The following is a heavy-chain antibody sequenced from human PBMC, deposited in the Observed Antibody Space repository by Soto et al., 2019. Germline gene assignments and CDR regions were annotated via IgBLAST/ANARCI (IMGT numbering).Heavy chain of an antibody. CDR3: ARGKGKTMVRGVNPFDY. Sequence: QAQLVESGGGVVQPGRSLRLSCAASGFTFSSYAMHWVRQAPGKGLEWVAVISYDGSNKYYADSVKGRFTISRDNSKNTLYLQMNSLRAEDTAVYYCARGKGKTMVRGVNPFDYWGQGTLVTVSS. V-gene: IGHV3-30-3*01. J-gene: IGHJ4*02. CDR2: ISYDGSNK. D-gene: IGHD3-10*01. CDR1: GFTFSSYA.